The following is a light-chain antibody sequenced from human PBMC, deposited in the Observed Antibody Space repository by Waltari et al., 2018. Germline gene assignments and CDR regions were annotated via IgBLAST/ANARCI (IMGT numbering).Light chain of an antibody. CDR2: AAF. J-gene: IGKJ1*01. Sequence: DIQMTQSPSSLSASAGDTVTITCQASQDIRNYLNWYQQKPGEDPKLLIYAAFNLETGVPSRFSGSGSGTDFTFTISSLQPEDIATYYCQQHQNLPWTFGQGTKVEIK. V-gene: IGKV1-33*01. CDR3: QQHQNLPWT. CDR1: QDIRNY.